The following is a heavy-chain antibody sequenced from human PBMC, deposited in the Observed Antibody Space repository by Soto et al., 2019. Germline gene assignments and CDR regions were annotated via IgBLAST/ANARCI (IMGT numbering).Heavy chain of an antibody. D-gene: IGHD6-19*01. V-gene: IGHV1-2*04. CDR2: INPNSGGT. CDR1: GYTFTGYY. Sequence: GASVKVSCKASGYTFTGYYMHWVRQAPGQGLEWMGWINPNSGGTNYAQKFQGWVTMTRDTSISTAYMELSRLRSDDTAVYYCARDYTPDSSGWQQGYYGMDVWGQGTTVTVSS. CDR3: ARDYTPDSSGWQQGYYGMDV. J-gene: IGHJ6*02.